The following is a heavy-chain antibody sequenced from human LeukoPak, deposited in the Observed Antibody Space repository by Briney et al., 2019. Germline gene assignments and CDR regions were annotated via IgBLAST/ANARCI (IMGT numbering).Heavy chain of an antibody. J-gene: IGHJ4*02. CDR3: ARDLVVVVAAMSWVFDS. CDR1: GYTFTSYD. CDR2: MNPNSGNT. D-gene: IGHD2-15*01. V-gene: IGHV1-8*01. Sequence: GASVKVSCKASGYTFTSYDINWVRQATGQGLEWMGWMNPNSGNTGYAQKFQGRVTVTRNTSISTAYMELSSLRSEDTAVYYCARDLVVVVAAMSWVFDSWGQGTLVTVSS.